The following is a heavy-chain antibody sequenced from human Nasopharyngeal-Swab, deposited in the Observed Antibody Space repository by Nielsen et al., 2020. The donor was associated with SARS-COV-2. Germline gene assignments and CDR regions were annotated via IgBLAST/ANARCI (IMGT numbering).Heavy chain of an antibody. D-gene: IGHD6-13*01. CDR3: ARGDYSSSWDRSYYGMNV. V-gene: IGHV1-3*01. Sequence: WVGQAPGQRLEWMGRINAGNGNTKYSQKFQGRVTITRDTSASTAYMELSSLRSEDTAVYYCARGDYSSSWDRSYYGMNVWGQGTTVTVSS. CDR2: INAGNGNT. J-gene: IGHJ6*02.